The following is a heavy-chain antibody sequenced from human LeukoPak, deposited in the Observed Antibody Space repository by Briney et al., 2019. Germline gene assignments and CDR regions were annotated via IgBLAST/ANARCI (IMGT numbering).Heavy chain of an antibody. D-gene: IGHD1-26*01. J-gene: IGHJ4*02. CDR1: GYTFTSYA. Sequence: ASVKVSCKASGYTFTSYAMNWVRQAPGQGLEWMGWINPNSGGTNYAQKFQGRVTMTRDTSISTAYMELSRLRSDDTAVYYCARSTYSGSYYWNYWGQGTLVTVSS. CDR2: INPNSGGT. V-gene: IGHV1-2*02. CDR3: ARSTYSGSYYWNY.